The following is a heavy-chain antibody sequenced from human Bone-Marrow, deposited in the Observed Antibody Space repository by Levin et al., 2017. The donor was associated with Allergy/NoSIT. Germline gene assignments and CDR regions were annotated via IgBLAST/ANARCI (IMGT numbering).Heavy chain of an antibody. Sequence: SETLSLTCTVSGGSMNNHYWTWIRQPPGKGLEWIGYIYNSGNTDYNPSLKSRVTMSVDTSQTQFSLRLTSVTAADTAVYYCARGWDLDIVVVPPESWWGSNWFDPWGQGTLVTVSS. CDR1: GGSMNNHY. CDR2: IYNSGNT. CDR3: ARGWDLDIVVVPPESWWGSNWFDP. J-gene: IGHJ5*02. V-gene: IGHV4-59*11. D-gene: IGHD2-2*03.